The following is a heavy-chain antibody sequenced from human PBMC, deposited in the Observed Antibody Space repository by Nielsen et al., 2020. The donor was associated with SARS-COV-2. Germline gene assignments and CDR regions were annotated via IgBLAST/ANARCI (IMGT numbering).Heavy chain of an antibody. D-gene: IGHD3-16*01. Sequence: ASVKVSCKASGGTFSSYAISWVRQAPGQGLEWMGRINPNSGGTNYAQKFQGRVTMTRDTSISTAYMELSRLRSDDTAVYYCARDTGDFDYWGQGTLVTVSS. CDR3: ARDTGDFDY. J-gene: IGHJ4*02. CDR2: INPNSGGT. V-gene: IGHV1-2*06. CDR1: GGTFSSYA.